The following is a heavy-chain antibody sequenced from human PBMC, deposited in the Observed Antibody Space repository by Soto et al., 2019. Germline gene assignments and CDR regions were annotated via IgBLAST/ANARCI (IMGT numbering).Heavy chain of an antibody. Sequence: SETLSLTCTVSGGSISSYYWSWIRQPAGKGLEWIGRIYTSGSTTYNPSLKSRVTMSVDTSKNQFSLKLSSVTAADTAVYYCARDRRTVTTAGWFDPWGQGTLVTVSS. J-gene: IGHJ5*02. V-gene: IGHV4-4*07. D-gene: IGHD4-4*01. CDR1: GGSISSYY. CDR2: IYTSGST. CDR3: ARDRRTVTTAGWFDP.